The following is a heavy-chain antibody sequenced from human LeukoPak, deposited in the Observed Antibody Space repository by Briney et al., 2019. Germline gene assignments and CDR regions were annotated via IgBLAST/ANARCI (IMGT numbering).Heavy chain of an antibody. CDR3: ARDAAQYSGSYYGY. CDR1: GYTFTGHY. Sequence: ASVKVSCKASGYTFTGHYLHWVRQAPGQGLEWMGWINPNSGGTNYAQKFRGRVTMTRDTSISTAYMELSRLRSDDTAVYYCARDAAQYSGSYYGYWGQGTLVTVSS. D-gene: IGHD1-26*01. J-gene: IGHJ4*02. V-gene: IGHV1-2*02. CDR2: INPNSGGT.